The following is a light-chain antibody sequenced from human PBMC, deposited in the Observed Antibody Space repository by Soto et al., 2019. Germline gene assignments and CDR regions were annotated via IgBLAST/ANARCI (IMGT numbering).Light chain of an antibody. Sequence: DIQMTQSPSAMSASLGDRVTITCRASEDINNFLTWFQQKPGEVPTRLMFAASTPQRGVPSRFRGSRSGTAFTLTITSLQPEEFATDFCLQHWRDPWTFGQGTKVEI. CDR2: AAS. CDR1: EDINNF. V-gene: IGKV1-17*03. CDR3: LQHWRDPWT. J-gene: IGKJ1*01.